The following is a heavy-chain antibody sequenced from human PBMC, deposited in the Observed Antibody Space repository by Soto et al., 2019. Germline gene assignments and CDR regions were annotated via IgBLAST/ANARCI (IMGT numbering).Heavy chain of an antibody. D-gene: IGHD1-26*01. J-gene: IGHJ5*02. CDR1: VASISGGGYY. CDR2: IYDNGTT. CDR3: ASGQVGATTWFDP. Sequence: SETLSLTCTVSVASISGGGYYWSWIRQDPGKGLEWLGYIYDNGTTYYNPSLKSRVSISRDKSKNQFSLKMTSLTAADTAVYYCASGQVGATTWFDPWGQGTKVTVSS. V-gene: IGHV4-31*03.